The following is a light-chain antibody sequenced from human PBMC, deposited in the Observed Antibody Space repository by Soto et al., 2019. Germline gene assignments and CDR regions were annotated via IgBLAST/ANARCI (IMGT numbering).Light chain of an antibody. V-gene: IGLV2-11*01. CDR2: DVS. Sequence: QSVLTQPPSVSGSPGKSVTISCTGTSSDIGGYNYVSWYQQLPGKAPKLMIYDVSKRPSGVPDRFSGSNSGNTASLTISGLQAEDEADYYCCSYAGTTHVFGTRTKLTVL. CDR1: SSDIGGYNY. J-gene: IGLJ1*01. CDR3: CSYAGTTHV.